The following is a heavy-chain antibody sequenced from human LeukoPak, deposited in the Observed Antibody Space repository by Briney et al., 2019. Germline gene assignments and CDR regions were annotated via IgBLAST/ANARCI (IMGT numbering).Heavy chain of an antibody. CDR2: IYPGDSDT. Sequence: KDGESLKISCKGSGYSFTSYWIGWVRQMPGKGLEWMGIIYPGDSDTRYSPSFQGQVTISADKSISIAYLRWSSLRASDTAMYYCARQWFGESHFDYWGQGTLVTVSS. CDR3: ARQWFGESHFDY. J-gene: IGHJ4*02. CDR1: GYSFTSYW. D-gene: IGHD3-10*01. V-gene: IGHV5-51*01.